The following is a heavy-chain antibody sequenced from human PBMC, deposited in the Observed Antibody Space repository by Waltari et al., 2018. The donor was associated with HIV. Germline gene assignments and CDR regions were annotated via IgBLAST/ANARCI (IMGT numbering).Heavy chain of an antibody. J-gene: IGHJ4*02. CDR1: GFIFSDFA. D-gene: IGHD3-10*01. CDR2: ISHDGSKK. CDR3: ARDSYDSGTYGLIDY. V-gene: IGHV3-30*03. Sequence: QVQLVESGGGVVRPGRSLRLPCAASGFIFSDFAMHWVRQAPGTGLEWVAIISHDGSKKSYADSVKGRFTISRDNSKNTLFLQMNSLTTEDTAVYYCARDSYDSGTYGLIDYWGQGTLVTVSS.